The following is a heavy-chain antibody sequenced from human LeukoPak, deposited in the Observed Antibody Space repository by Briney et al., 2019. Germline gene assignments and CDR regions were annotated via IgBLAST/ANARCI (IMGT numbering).Heavy chain of an antibody. CDR2: IYYSGST. V-gene: IGHV4-59*01. CDR1: GCSISSYY. CDR3: ARAKSLSAFDI. J-gene: IGHJ3*02. Sequence: SETLSLTCTVSGCSISSYYWSWIRQPPGKGLEWIGYIYYSGSTTYNPSLKSRVTISVDTSKNQFSLKLSSVTAADTAVYYCARAKSLSAFDIWGQGTMVTVSS.